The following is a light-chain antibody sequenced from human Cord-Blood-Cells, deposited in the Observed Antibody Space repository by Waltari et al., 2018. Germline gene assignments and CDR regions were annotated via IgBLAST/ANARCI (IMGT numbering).Light chain of an antibody. CDR1: SSHVGGSNS. J-gene: IGLJ3*02. V-gene: IGLV2-14*03. CDR2: DVS. Sequence: QSALTKPASVSGSPGQSITISCTGTSSHVGGSNSVSWYQQHPGKAPKLMIYDVSNRPSGVSNRFSGSKSGNTASLTISGLQAEDEADYYCSSYTSSSTLWVFGGGTKLTVL. CDR3: SSYTSSSTLWV.